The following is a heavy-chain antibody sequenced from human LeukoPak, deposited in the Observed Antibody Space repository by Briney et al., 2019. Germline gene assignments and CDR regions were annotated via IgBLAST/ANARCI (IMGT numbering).Heavy chain of an antibody. J-gene: IGHJ5*02. V-gene: IGHV4-61*02. CDR1: GGSISSGSYY. Sequence: SETLSLTCTVSGGSISSGSYYWSWIRQPAGKGLEWIGRIYTSGSTNYNPSLKSRVTISVDTSKNQFSLKLSSVTAADTAVYYCARDGVLGYCSSTSCPKRERRFDPWGQGTLVTVSS. D-gene: IGHD2-2*01. CDR2: IYTSGST. CDR3: ARDGVLGYCSSTSCPKRERRFDP.